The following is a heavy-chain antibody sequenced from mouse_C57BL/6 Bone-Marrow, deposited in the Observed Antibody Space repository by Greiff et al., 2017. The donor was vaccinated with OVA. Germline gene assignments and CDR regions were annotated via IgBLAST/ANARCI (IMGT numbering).Heavy chain of an antibody. CDR2: ISSGSSTI. V-gene: IGHV5-17*01. D-gene: IGHD1-1*01. Sequence: EVKLQESGGGLVKPGGSLKLSCAASGFTFSDYGMHWVRQAPEKGLEWVAYISSGSSTIYYADTVKGRFTISRDNAKNTLFLQMTSLRSEDTAMYYCARITTVVGHAMDYWGQGTSVTVSS. CDR1: GFTFSDYG. CDR3: ARITTVVGHAMDY. J-gene: IGHJ4*01.